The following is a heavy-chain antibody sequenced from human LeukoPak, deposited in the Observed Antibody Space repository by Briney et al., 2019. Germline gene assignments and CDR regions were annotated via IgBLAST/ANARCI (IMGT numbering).Heavy chain of an antibody. D-gene: IGHD1-7*01. CDR3: ARGTNSTFDI. Sequence: SETLSLTCTVSGGSISSGGYYWSWIRQHPGKGLEWIGYIYYSGSTYYNPSLKSRVTISVDTSKNQFSLQLSSVTPEDTAVYYCARGTNSTFDIWGQGTMVTVSS. J-gene: IGHJ3*02. V-gene: IGHV4-31*03. CDR2: IYYSGST. CDR1: GGSISSGGYY.